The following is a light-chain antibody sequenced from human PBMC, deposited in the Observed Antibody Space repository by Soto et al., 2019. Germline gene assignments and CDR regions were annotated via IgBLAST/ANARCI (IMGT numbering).Light chain of an antibody. V-gene: IGKV3-20*01. Sequence: EIVLTQSPGTLSLSPGERATLSCTASQSVNYVAWYQQKAGQGPRLLIYGASNRATGIPDRSSASGSGTDFTLTISRLEPEDSAVYYCQQYGRSPPRTFGQGTKLEIK. CDR1: QSVNY. J-gene: IGKJ2*01. CDR3: QQYGRSPPRT. CDR2: GAS.